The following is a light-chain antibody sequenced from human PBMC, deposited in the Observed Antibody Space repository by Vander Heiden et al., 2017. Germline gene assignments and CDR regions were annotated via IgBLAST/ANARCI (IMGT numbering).Light chain of an antibody. Sequence: DIVMTQSPDSLAVSLGERATINCKSSQSVLYSSNNKNYLAWYQQKPGQPPKALIYWASTRESGVPDRFSGSGSGTDFTLTISSLQAEDVAVYYCQQYDSAPWTFGQGTKVEIK. CDR2: WAS. V-gene: IGKV4-1*01. CDR1: QSVLYSSNNKNY. J-gene: IGKJ1*01. CDR3: QQYDSAPWT.